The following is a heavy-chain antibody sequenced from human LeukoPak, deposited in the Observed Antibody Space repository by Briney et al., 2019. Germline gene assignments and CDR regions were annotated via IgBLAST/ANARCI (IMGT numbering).Heavy chain of an antibody. CDR1: GASITSYY. Sequence: SETLSLTCTVSGASITSYYWSWIRQPAGKGLEWIGRIYASGSTTYNPPLKSRVTMAVDTSKTQFSLKLSSVTAADTAVYYCARDSGTTGEVKFDPWGQGTLVTVSA. CDR3: ARDSGTTGEVKFDP. D-gene: IGHD3-10*01. CDR2: IYASGST. V-gene: IGHV4-4*07. J-gene: IGHJ5*02.